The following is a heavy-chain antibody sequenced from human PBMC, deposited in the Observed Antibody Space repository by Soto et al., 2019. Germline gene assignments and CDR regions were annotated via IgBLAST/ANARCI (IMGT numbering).Heavy chain of an antibody. CDR1: GFTFSSYA. CDR2: ISGSGSGT. J-gene: IGHJ4*02. Sequence: EVQLLESGGGLVQPGGSLRLSCAASGFTFSSYAMSWVRQAPGKGLEWVSAISGSGSGTYYADSVKGRFTISRDNSKNTQDLQMNSLRAEDTAVYYCAKRYCSGGSCLDYWGQGTLVTVSS. CDR3: AKRYCSGGSCLDY. D-gene: IGHD2-15*01. V-gene: IGHV3-23*01.